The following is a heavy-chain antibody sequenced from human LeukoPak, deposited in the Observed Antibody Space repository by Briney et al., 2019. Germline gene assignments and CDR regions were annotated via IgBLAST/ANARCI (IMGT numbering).Heavy chain of an antibody. CDR3: ASGWDYDYGDYG. V-gene: IGHV3-74*01. D-gene: IGHD4-17*01. J-gene: IGHJ4*02. CDR1: GFTFSSYW. CDR2: INSDGSST. Sequence: GGSLRLSCAASGFTFSSYWMHWVRQAPGKGLVWVSRINSDGSSTSYADSVEGRFTISRDNAKNSLYLQMNSLRAEDTAVYYCASGWDYDYGDYGWGQGTLVTVSS.